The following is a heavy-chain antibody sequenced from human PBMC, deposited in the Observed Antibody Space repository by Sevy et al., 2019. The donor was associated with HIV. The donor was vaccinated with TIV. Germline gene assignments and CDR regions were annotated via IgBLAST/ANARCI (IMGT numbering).Heavy chain of an antibody. CDR2: IYTSGST. D-gene: IGHD2-15*01. V-gene: IGHV4-4*07. Sequence: SETLSLTCTVSGGSISSYYWSWIRQPAGKGLEWIGRIYTSGSTNYNPSLKSRVTMSVDTSKNQFSLKLSSVPAADTAVYYCAGGGLGRYCSGGSCYVLDYWGQGTLVTVSS. CDR3: AGGGLGRYCSGGSCYVLDY. J-gene: IGHJ4*02. CDR1: GGSISSYY.